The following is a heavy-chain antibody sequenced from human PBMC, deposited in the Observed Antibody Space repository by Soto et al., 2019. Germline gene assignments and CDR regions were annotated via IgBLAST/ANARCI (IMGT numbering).Heavy chain of an antibody. D-gene: IGHD5-12*01. CDR1: GGTFSSYA. J-gene: IGHJ2*01. V-gene: IGHV1-69*01. CDR2: IIPIFGTA. CDR3: ARGGRDGYKSGVPFDL. Sequence: QVQLVQSGAEVKKPGSSVKVSCKASGGTFSSYAISWVRQAXGQGLEWMGGIIPIFGTANYAQKFQGRVTITADESTSTAYMELSSLRSEYTAVYYCARGGRDGYKSGVPFDLWGRGTLVTVSS.